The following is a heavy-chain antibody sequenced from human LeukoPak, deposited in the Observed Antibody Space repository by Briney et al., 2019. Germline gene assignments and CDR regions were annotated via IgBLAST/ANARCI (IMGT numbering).Heavy chain of an antibody. CDR2: INHSGST. CDR1: GGSFSGYY. Sequence: SEALSLTCAVYGGSFSGYYWSWIRQPPGKGLEWIGEINHSGSTNYNPYLKSRVTISVDTSKNQFSLKLSSVTAADTAVYYCARQNFWSGYVDYWGQGTLVTVSS. D-gene: IGHD3-3*01. V-gene: IGHV4-34*01. CDR3: ARQNFWSGYVDY. J-gene: IGHJ4*02.